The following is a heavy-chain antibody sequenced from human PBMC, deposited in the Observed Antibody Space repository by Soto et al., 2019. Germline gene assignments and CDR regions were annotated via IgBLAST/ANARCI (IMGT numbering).Heavy chain of an antibody. Sequence: GGSLRLSCAASGFTFSSYAMSWVRQAPGKGLEWVSGISRSGDNTYYADSVKGRFTISRDNSKITLYLQMNSLRAEDTAVYYCARNFHGHGVAAADYFDYWGQGTLVTVSS. V-gene: IGHV3-23*01. CDR3: ARNFHGHGVAAADYFDY. CDR1: GFTFSSYA. J-gene: IGHJ4*02. CDR2: ISRSGDNT. D-gene: IGHD6-13*01.